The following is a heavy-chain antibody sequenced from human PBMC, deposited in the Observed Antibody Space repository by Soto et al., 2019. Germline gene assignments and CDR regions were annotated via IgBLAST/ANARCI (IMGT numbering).Heavy chain of an antibody. CDR2: INPSGGST. CDR1: GYTFTSYY. J-gene: IGHJ4*02. D-gene: IGHD2-15*01. CDR3: SSASYCSGGSCYSSLFY. Sequence: ASVKVSCKASGYTFTSYYMHWVRQAPGQGLEWMGIINPSGGSTSYVQKFQGRVTMTRDTSTSTVYMELSSLRSEDTVVYYFSSASYCSGGSCYSSLFYWGQGTLVTVSS. V-gene: IGHV1-46*03.